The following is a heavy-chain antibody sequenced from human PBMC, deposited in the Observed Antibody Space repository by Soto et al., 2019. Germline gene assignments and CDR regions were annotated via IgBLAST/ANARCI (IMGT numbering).Heavy chain of an antibody. D-gene: IGHD3-3*01. J-gene: IGHJ6*02. Sequence: GGSLRLSCAASGFTFSSYGMHWVRQAPGKGLERVAVIWYDGSNKYYADSVKGRFTISRDNSKNTLYLQMNSLRAEDTAVYYCERDNNRRHYDFWSDLRSYYYYGMDVWGQGTTVTVSS. CDR1: GFTFSSYG. V-gene: IGHV3-33*01. CDR2: IWYDGSNK. CDR3: ERDNNRRHYDFWSDLRSYYYYGMDV.